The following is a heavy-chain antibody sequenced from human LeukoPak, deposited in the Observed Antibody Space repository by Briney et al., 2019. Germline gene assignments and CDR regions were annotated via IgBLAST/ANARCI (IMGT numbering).Heavy chain of an antibody. CDR2: ISGSGDST. CDR3: AKGPWFGES. D-gene: IGHD3-10*01. J-gene: IGHJ5*02. CDR1: GFTFSSYG. V-gene: IGHV3-23*01. Sequence: GGSLGLSCAAFGFTFSSYGMNWVRQAPGKGLEWVSFISGSGDSTAFADAVKGRFTISRDNSKNTLYLQMSSLRAEDTAVYFCAKGPWFGESWGQGTLVTVSS.